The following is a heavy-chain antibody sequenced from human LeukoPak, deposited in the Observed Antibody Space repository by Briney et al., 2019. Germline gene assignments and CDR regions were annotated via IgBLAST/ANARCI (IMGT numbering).Heavy chain of an antibody. V-gene: IGHV4-34*01. CDR1: GGSFSGYY. Sequence: SETLSLTCAVYGGSFSGYYRSWIRQPPGKGLEWIGEINHSGSTNYNPSLKSRVTISVDTSKNQFSLKLSSVTAADTAVYYCARDDQSYFDYWGQGTLVTVSS. D-gene: IGHD2-2*01. CDR3: ARDDQSYFDY. CDR2: INHSGST. J-gene: IGHJ4*02.